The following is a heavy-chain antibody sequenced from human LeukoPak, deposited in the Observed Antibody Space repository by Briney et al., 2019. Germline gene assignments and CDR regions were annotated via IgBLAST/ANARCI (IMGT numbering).Heavy chain of an antibody. Sequence: ESGRSLRLSCAASGFTFSNYAMSWVSQAPGKGLEWVSVISGLGGSTYYADSVKGRFAISRDNSKSTLWLQMNSLSADDTAIYYCARDVEARISAAGTFDYWGQGSLVTVSS. J-gene: IGHJ4*02. CDR1: GFTFSNYA. CDR2: ISGLGGST. CDR3: ARDVEARISAAGTFDY. D-gene: IGHD6-13*01. V-gene: IGHV3-23*01.